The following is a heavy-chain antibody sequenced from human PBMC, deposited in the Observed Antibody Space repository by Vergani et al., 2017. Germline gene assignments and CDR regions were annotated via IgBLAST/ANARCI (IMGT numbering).Heavy chain of an antibody. D-gene: IGHD5-18*01. Sequence: EVQLVESGGGLVPPGRSLRLLCAASGFSFGDYAMTWVRQAPGKGLEWVAFIRNKAYGGTTEYAASVKGRFTISRDDSKRLAYLQLSGLKTEDTAVYFCSRGRGYSFGYSDYWGQGTLVTVSS. CDR1: GFSFGDYA. J-gene: IGHJ4*02. CDR2: IRNKAYGGTT. V-gene: IGHV3-49*04. CDR3: SRGRGYSFGYSDY.